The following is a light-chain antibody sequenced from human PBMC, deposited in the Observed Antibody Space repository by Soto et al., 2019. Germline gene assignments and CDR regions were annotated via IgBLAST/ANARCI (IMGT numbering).Light chain of an antibody. J-gene: IGKJ3*01. CDR1: QGVSST. CDR3: QQYNNWPIT. CDR2: GAS. V-gene: IGKV3-15*01. Sequence: EIVMTQSPATLSVSPGERATLSSRASQGVSSTLAWYRQKPGPAPRLLIKGASTRATGIPARFSGSGSGTEFTLTISSLQSEDFAVYYCQQYNNWPITFGPGTKVDIK.